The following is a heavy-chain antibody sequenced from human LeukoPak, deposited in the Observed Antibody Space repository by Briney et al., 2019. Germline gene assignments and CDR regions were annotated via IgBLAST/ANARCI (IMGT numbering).Heavy chain of an antibody. J-gene: IGHJ4*02. V-gene: IGHV1-3*01. D-gene: IGHD3-10*01. CDR2: INAGNGNT. Sequence: ASVKVSCKASGYTFTSYAMHWVRQAPGQRLEWMGWINAGNGNTKYPQKFQGRVTITRDTSASTAYMELSSLRSEDTAVYYCARDSGVLLWFGELPDDYWGQGTLVTVSS. CDR3: ARDSGVLLWFGELPDDY. CDR1: GYTFTSYA.